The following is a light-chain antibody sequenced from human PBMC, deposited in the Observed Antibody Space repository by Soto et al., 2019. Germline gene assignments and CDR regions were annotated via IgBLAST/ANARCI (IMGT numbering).Light chain of an antibody. Sequence: DIAMTQSPLPLPVTPGEPASVSCRSSQSLLHSNGNNYLHWYVQKPGQSPQLLIYLGSNRASGVPGRFSGSGSGTDFTLQISRVEAEDVGVYFCMQALQKPSTFGQGTKVDI. V-gene: IGKV2-28*01. CDR1: QSLLHSNGNNY. J-gene: IGKJ1*01. CDR3: MQALQKPST. CDR2: LGS.